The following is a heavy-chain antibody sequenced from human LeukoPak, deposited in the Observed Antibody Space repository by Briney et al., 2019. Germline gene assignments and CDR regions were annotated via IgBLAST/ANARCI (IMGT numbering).Heavy chain of an antibody. Sequence: SGTLSLTCAVSGGSISSSNWWSWVRPPPGKGLEWIGEIYHSGSTNYNPSLKSRVTISVDKSKNQFSLKLSSVTAADTAVYYCARVPRSSGWFRAPDYWGQGTLVTVSS. CDR1: GGSISSSNW. D-gene: IGHD6-19*01. V-gene: IGHV4-4*02. CDR2: IYHSGST. J-gene: IGHJ4*02. CDR3: ARVPRSSGWFRAPDY.